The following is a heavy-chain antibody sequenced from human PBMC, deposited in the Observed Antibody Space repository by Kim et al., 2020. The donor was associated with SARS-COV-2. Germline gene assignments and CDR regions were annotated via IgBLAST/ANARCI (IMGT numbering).Heavy chain of an antibody. CDR2: ISSSSSYI. V-gene: IGHV3-21*01. CDR3: ASRGAYYYDSSGYYPD. D-gene: IGHD3-22*01. Sequence: GGSLRLSCAASGFTFSSYSMNWVRQAPGKGLEWVSSISSSSSYIYYADSVKGRFTISRDNAKNSLYLQMNSLRAEDTAVYCCASRGAYYYDSSGYYPDWGQGTLVTVSS. J-gene: IGHJ4*02. CDR1: GFTFSSYS.